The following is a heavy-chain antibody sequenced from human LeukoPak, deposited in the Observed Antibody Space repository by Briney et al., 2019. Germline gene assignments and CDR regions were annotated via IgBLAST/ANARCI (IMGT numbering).Heavy chain of an antibody. Sequence: PGGSLRLSCVASGFTFITYGMTWVRQAPGKGLEWVSTISASGGSKHHADSVKGRFTISRDNSKNTLYLQTNSLKTEDTAVYYCTTDHQTTVSPYYYYYYMDVWGKGTTVTVSS. D-gene: IGHD4-11*01. CDR1: GFTFITYG. J-gene: IGHJ6*03. V-gene: IGHV3-23*01. CDR2: ISASGGSK. CDR3: TTDHQTTVSPYYYYYYMDV.